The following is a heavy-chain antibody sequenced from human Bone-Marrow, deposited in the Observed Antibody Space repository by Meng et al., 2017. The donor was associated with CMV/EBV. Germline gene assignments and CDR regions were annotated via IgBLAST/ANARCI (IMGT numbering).Heavy chain of an antibody. V-gene: IGHV3-48*01. CDR3: AKVIVGATSGFDY. Sequence: GESLKISCAASGFTFSSYSMNWVRQAPGKGLEWVSYISSSSSTIYYADSVKGRFTISRDNSKNTLYLQMNSLRAEDTAVYYCAKVIVGATSGFDYWGQGTLVTVSS. D-gene: IGHD1-26*01. CDR1: GFTFSSYS. J-gene: IGHJ4*02. CDR2: ISSSSSTI.